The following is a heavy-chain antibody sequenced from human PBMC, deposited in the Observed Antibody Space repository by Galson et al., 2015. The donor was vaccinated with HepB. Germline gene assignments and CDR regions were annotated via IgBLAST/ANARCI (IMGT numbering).Heavy chain of an antibody. J-gene: IGHJ1*01. CDR1: GYTFTSYY. Sequence: SVKVSCKASGYTFTSYYMHWVRQAPGQGLEWMGIINPGGGSTSYAQKFQGRVTMTRDTSTSTVYMELSSLRSEDTAVYYCARVARAYCGGDCYDGEYFQHWGQGTLVTVSS. V-gene: IGHV1-46*01. CDR3: ARVARAYCGGDCYDGEYFQH. D-gene: IGHD2-21*02. CDR2: INPGGGST.